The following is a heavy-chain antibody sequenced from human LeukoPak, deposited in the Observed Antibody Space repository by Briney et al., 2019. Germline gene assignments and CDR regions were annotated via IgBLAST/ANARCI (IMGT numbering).Heavy chain of an antibody. Sequence: PGRSLRLSCSASGFTFSTNAMHWVRQAPGKGLEYVSGVSSNGGSTSYADSVKGRFTISRDNSKNTLYLQMSSLRVEDTAVYYCVKGGFYTRDAFDIWGQGTMVTVSS. V-gene: IGHV3-64D*06. CDR1: GFTFSTNA. CDR3: VKGGFYTRDAFDI. D-gene: IGHD3-16*01. CDR2: VSSNGGST. J-gene: IGHJ3*02.